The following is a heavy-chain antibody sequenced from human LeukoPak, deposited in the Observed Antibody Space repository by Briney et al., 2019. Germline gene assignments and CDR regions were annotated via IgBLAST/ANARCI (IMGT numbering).Heavy chain of an antibody. CDR2: ISGSGSHA. CDR3: GSGPVGTTVP. J-gene: IGHJ5*02. Sequence: GGSLRLSCAASGFSFCSYAMGWTRQAPGQGLEWVSAISGSGSHANYAESVKGRFTISRDNSKNTLYLQMHSLIAADTAVYYCGSGPVGTTVPWGQGTLVTVSS. V-gene: IGHV3-23*01. CDR1: GFSFCSYA. D-gene: IGHD1-1*01.